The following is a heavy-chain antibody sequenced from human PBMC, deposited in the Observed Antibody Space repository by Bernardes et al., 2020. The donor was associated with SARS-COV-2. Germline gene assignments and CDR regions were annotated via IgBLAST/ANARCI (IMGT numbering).Heavy chain of an antibody. CDR2: ISYDGSNK. CDR1: GFTFSSYG. D-gene: IGHD6-6*01. V-gene: IGHV3-30*18. CDR3: AKDRENGFWYSSSYYGMDV. J-gene: IGHJ6*02. Sequence: GGSLRLSCAGSGFTFSSYGMHWVRQAPGKGLEWVAVISYDGSNKYYADSVKGRFTISRDNSKNTLYLQMNSLRAEDTAVYYCAKDRENGFWYSSSYYGMDVWGQGTTVTVSS.